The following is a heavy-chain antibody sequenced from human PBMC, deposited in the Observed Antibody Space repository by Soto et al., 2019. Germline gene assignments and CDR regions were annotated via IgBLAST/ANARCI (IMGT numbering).Heavy chain of an antibody. V-gene: IGHV3-33*08. Sequence: VQLVESGGGLIKPGGSPRLSCAASGFTFSNAWMSWVRQAPGKGLEWVAVIWYDGSNKYYADSVKGRFTISRDNSKNTLYLQMNSLRAEDTAVYYCARDRRSFNDYWGQGTLVTVSS. D-gene: IGHD1-26*01. CDR3: ARDRRSFNDY. J-gene: IGHJ4*02. CDR2: IWYDGSNK. CDR1: GFTFSNAW.